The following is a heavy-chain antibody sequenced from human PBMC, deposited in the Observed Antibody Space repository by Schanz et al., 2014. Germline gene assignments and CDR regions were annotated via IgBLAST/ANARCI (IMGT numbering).Heavy chain of an antibody. CDR3: AKDPSHGDYDYYFDY. V-gene: IGHV3-23*04. D-gene: IGHD3-22*01. J-gene: IGHJ4*02. CDR2: ISGSGGST. CDR1: GFTVRSDH. Sequence: EVQLVESGGGFVQPGGSLGLSCVVSGFTVRSDHMRWVRQAPGKGLEWVSAISGSGGSTYYADSVKGRFTISRDNSKNTLYLQMNSLRAEDTAVYYCAKDPSHGDYDYYFDYWGQGTLVTVSS.